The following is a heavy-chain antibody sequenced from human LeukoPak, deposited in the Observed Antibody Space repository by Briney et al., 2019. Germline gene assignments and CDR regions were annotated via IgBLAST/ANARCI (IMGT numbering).Heavy chain of an antibody. CDR2: INPKSGGT. CDR1: GDSFTDYY. D-gene: IGHD3-16*01. CDR3: ARIAIGGGEWHFDS. V-gene: IGHV1-2*02. Sequence: ASVRVSCKASGDSFTDYYMHWVRQAPGQGLEWMGWINPKSGGTNYAQTFQGRVTMTRDTSIRTAYMELSRLRGDDTAVYYCARIAIGGGEWHFDSWGQGTLVTVSS. J-gene: IGHJ4*02.